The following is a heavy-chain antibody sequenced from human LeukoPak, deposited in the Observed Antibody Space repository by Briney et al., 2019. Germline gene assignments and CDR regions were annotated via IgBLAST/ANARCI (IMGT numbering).Heavy chain of an antibody. D-gene: IGHD4-17*01. J-gene: IGHJ5*02. V-gene: IGHV4-39*01. CDR2: VFHTGTA. Sequence: SETLSLTCSVSGASLSRTTYYWGWIRQPPGKGLEWIGSVFHTGTAYYNPSLRSRVTLSVDTSKNQFSLKMSSVTAADTAVYYCTKNDVGDYGTWGQGTLVAVSS. CDR3: TKNDVGDYGT. CDR1: GASLSRTTYY.